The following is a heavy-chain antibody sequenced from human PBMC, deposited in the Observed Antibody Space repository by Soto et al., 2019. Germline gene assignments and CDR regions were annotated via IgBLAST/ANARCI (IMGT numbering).Heavy chain of an antibody. D-gene: IGHD3-10*01. Sequence: SETLSLTCAVSGVSLSSSDWWNWVRQPPGKGLEWIGEINPGGKSNYNPSLKSRLSISLDKSKNQFSLNLTSVTAADTAIYMCARDRRFSEKTGAFDIWVPGAMVT. CDR1: GVSLSSSDW. CDR2: INPGGKS. J-gene: IGHJ3*02. V-gene: IGHV4-4*02. CDR3: ARDRRFSEKTGAFDI.